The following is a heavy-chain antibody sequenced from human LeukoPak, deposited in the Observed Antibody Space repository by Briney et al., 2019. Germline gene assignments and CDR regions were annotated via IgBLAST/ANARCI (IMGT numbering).Heavy chain of an antibody. CDR3: GRVDDPGVQADYGMDV. CDR1: GASISPYY. J-gene: IGHJ6*02. CDR2: IHYSGST. Sequence: PSETLSLTCTVSGASISPYYWRWIRQPPGKGLEWVGYIHYSGSTNYNPSLKSRVTISVDTSKKQFSLKLSSVTAADTAVYYCGRVDDPGVQADYGMDVWGQGTTVTVSS. D-gene: IGHD2-8*01. V-gene: IGHV4-59*01.